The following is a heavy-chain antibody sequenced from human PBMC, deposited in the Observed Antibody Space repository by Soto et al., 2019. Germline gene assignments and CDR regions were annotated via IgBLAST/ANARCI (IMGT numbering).Heavy chain of an antibody. J-gene: IGHJ5*02. Sequence: GGSLSLSCAASGFPFINYAMSWVRQAPGKALEWVAYLENSGDIKFYASTFKGLFFISRNNSRKTLFRQMSSLRADDSAVYYSAKASRAYEPTGLFLDSWGQGTRVTAPQ. V-gene: IGHV3-23*01. CDR1: GFPFINYA. CDR2: LENSGDIK. D-gene: IGHD3-3*01. CDR3: AKASRAYEPTGLFLDS.